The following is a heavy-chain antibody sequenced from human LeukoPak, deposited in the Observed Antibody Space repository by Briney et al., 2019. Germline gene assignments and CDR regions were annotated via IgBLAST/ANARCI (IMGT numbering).Heavy chain of an antibody. D-gene: IGHD3-10*01. V-gene: IGHV3-73*01. CDR2: IRSKANSYAK. CDR3: TCLITMVRGVIGLLNVN. J-gene: IGHJ4*02. CDR1: GFTFSGSA. Sequence: GGSLRLSCAASGFTFSGSAIHWVRQASGKGLEWVGRIRSKANSYAKAYAASVKGRFTISRDDSKNTAYLQMNSLKTEDTAVYYCTCLITMVRGVIGLLNVNWGQGTLVTVSS.